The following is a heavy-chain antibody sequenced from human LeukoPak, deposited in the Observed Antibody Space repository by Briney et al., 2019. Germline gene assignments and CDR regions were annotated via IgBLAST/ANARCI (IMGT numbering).Heavy chain of an antibody. CDR3: ARDSPVSLYYDFWSGNYNWFDP. D-gene: IGHD3-3*01. CDR1: GYTFTNYG. CDR2: ISTHNGNT. Sequence: ASVKVSCKASGYTFTNYGISWVRQTPGQGLEWMGWISTHNGNTNYAQKLQGRVTMTTDTSTSTAYMELRSLRSDDTAVYYCARDSPVSLYYDFWSGNYNWFDPWGQGTLVTVSS. J-gene: IGHJ5*02. V-gene: IGHV1-18*01.